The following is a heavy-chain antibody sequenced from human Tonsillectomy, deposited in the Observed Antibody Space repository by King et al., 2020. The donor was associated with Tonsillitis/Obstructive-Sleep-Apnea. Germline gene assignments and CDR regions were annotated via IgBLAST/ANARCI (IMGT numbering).Heavy chain of an antibody. V-gene: IGHV1-46*01. Sequence: QLVQSGAEVKKPGASVKVSCKASGYTFTSYYMHWVRQAPGQGLEWMGIINPSGGSTSYAQKFQGRVTMTRDTSTSTVYMELSSLRSEDMAVYYCARDRPPSRVGATRDRGYYFDYWGQGTLVTVSS. CDR3: ARDRPPSRVGATRDRGYYFDY. J-gene: IGHJ4*02. D-gene: IGHD1-26*01. CDR2: INPSGGST. CDR1: GYTFTSYY.